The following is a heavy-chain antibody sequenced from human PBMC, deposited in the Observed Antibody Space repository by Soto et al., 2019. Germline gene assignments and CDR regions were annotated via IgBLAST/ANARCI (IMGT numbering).Heavy chain of an antibody. D-gene: IGHD5-12*01. Sequence: SETLCLTCTASGDSINTYYWSWIRQPPGKGLEWIGHIYRSGTTRYNPSVKSRVTISVDTSKNQFSLKLSSVTAADTAVYYCARVQMATIYFDYWGQGILVTSPQ. CDR1: GDSINTYY. V-gene: IGHV4-59*01. CDR3: ARVQMATIYFDY. J-gene: IGHJ4*02. CDR2: IYRSGTT.